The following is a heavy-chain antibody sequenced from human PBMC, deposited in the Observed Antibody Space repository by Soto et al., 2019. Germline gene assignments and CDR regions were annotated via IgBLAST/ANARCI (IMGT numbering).Heavy chain of an antibody. V-gene: IGHV4-30-4*01. CDR1: GGSISSGDYY. CDR2: IYYSGST. CDR3: ARYLKISWSGSNWFDP. Sequence: PSETLSLTCTVSGGSISSGDYYWSWIRQPPGKGLEWIGYIYYSGSTYYNPSLKSRVTISVDKSKNQFSLKLSSVTAADTAVYYCARYLKISWSGSNWFDPWGQGTLVTVSS. J-gene: IGHJ5*02. D-gene: IGHD3-3*01.